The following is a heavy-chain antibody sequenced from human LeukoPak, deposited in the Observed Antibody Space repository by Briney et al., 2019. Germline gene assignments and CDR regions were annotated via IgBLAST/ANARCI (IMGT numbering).Heavy chain of an antibody. CDR2: ITNGDTSL. CDR3: ASSRSGYHDAFDI. D-gene: IGHD3-3*01. V-gene: IGHV3-11*01. Sequence: PGGSLRLSCAASGFTFSDYYMSWIRQAPGKGLEWISYITNGDTSLYYADSVKGRFTISRHNSKNTLYLQMNSLRAEDTAVYYCASSRSGYHDAFDIWGQGTMVTVSS. CDR1: GFTFSDYY. J-gene: IGHJ3*02.